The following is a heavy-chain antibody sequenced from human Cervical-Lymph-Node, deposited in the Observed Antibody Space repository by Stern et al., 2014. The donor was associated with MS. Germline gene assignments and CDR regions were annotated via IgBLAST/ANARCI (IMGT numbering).Heavy chain of an antibody. CDR3: ALGGFGHYFEY. D-gene: IGHD3-10*01. V-gene: IGHV1-69*01. CDR2: IIPIIGTA. CDR1: GGTFSSSD. Sequence: QMQLVQSEAEVQKPGSSVKVSCRASGGTFSSSDISWVRQAPGQGLEWMGGIIPIIGTANYAQKYQGRVTITADESTSTAYMELSSLRSEDTAIYYCALGGFGHYFEYWGQGTLVTVSS. J-gene: IGHJ4*02.